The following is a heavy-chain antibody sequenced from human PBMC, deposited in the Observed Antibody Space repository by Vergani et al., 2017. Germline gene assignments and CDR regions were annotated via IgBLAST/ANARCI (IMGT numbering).Heavy chain of an antibody. V-gene: IGHV3-9*01. CDR2: ISWNSGSI. CDR1: GFTFDDYA. Sequence: EVQLVESGGGLVQPGGSLRLSCAASGFTFDDYAMHWVRQAPGKGLEWVSGISWNSGSIGYADSVKGRFTISRDNAKNSLYLQMNSLRAEDTAVYYCAKDYVGCSSTSCYTYGFDYWGQGTLVTVSS. CDR3: AKDYVGCSSTSCYTYGFDY. D-gene: IGHD2-2*02. J-gene: IGHJ4*02.